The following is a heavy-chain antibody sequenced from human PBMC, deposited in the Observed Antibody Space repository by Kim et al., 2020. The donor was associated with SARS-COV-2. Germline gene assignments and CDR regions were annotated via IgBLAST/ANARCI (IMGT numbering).Heavy chain of an antibody. D-gene: IGHD3-10*01. Sequence: SETLSLTCTVSGGSISSSYWSWIRQPAGKGLEWIGRIYTSGSTNYNPSLKSRVTMSVDTSKNQFSLKLSSVTAADTAVNYCARDLITMVRGGDSYGMDVWGQRSTVTVSS. V-gene: IGHV4-4*07. CDR3: ARDLITMVRGGDSYGMDV. J-gene: IGHJ6*02. CDR1: GGSISSSY. CDR2: IYTSGST.